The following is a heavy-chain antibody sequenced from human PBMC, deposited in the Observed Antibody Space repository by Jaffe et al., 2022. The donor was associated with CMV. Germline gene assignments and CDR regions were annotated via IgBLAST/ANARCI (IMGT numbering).Heavy chain of an antibody. CDR1: GDSISSGNW. J-gene: IGHJ6*03. CDR3: ARAVLFCSSTSCPRYYYYMDV. CDR2: IYHGGST. V-gene: IGHV4-4*02. D-gene: IGHD2-2*01. Sequence: QVQLQESGPGLVKPSGTLSLTCVVSGDSISSGNWWSWVRQPPGKGLEWIGEIYHGGSTNYNPSLKSRVTISVDKSNNQFSLKLNSVTAADTAVYYCARAVLFCSSTSCPRYYYYMDVWGKGTAVTVSS.